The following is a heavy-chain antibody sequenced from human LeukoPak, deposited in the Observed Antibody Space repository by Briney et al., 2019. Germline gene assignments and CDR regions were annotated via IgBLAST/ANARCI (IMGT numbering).Heavy chain of an antibody. J-gene: IGHJ4*02. Sequence: PGGSLRLSCAASVFTFSNYETNWVRQAPGKGLEWVSYISRSSGSSIYYAASVKGRFTISRDNAKNSLYLQLNSLGADDTADYYCARDSRGWYYCDYWGQGILVTVSS. V-gene: IGHV3-48*03. CDR1: VFTFSNYE. D-gene: IGHD6-19*01. CDR3: ARDSRGWYYCDY. CDR2: ISRSSGSSI.